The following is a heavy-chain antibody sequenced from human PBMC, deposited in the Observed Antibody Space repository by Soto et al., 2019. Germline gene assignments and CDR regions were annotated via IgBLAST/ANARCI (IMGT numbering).Heavy chain of an antibody. CDR2: ISWNSGSI. CDR1: GFTSDDYA. Sequence: EVQLVESGGALVQPGRSLRLSCAASGFTSDDYAMHWVRQAPGKGLEWVSGISWNSGSIAYVDSVKGRFTISRDNAKNSLYLQMNSLSSDDTALYYCAKSLGTQLANNWFDPWGQGTLVTVSS. J-gene: IGHJ5*02. CDR3: AKSLGTQLANNWFDP. D-gene: IGHD6-13*01. V-gene: IGHV3-9*02.